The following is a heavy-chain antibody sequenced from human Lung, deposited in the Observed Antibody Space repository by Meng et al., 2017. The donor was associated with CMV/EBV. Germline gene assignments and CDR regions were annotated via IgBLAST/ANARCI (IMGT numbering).Heavy chain of an antibody. J-gene: IGHJ6*02. CDR2: IKQDGSEM. D-gene: IGHD2-21*01. Sequence: GEXXKISCAASGFTFSGFWMTWVPQAPGKWLEWVSNIKQDGSEMYSLDSLKGRFTISRDNAKNSLYLQMNSLRGEDTAVYYCARERHMDHGLDVWRQGTAVTVSS. CDR3: ARERHMDHGLDV. CDR1: GFTFSGFW. V-gene: IGHV3-7*01.